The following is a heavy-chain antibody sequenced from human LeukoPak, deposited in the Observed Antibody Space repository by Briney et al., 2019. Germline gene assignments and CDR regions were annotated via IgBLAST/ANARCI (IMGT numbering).Heavy chain of an antibody. CDR1: GFTFSSYS. J-gene: IGHJ4*02. CDR3: ARDPEALDY. CDR2: ISRSGTI. Sequence: GGSLRLSCAASGFTFSSYSMNWVRQAPGKGLEWVSYISRSGTIYYADSVEGRFTISRDNAKNSLYLQMNSLRDEDTAVYYCARDPEALDYWGQGTLVTVSS. V-gene: IGHV3-48*02.